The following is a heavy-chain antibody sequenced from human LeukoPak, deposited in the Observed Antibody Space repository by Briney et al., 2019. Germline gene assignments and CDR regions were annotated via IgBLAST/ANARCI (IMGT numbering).Heavy chain of an antibody. CDR3: VGQQLAPP. V-gene: IGHV3-7*01. Sequence: PGGSLRLSCAASGFAFSKYWMSWVRQAPGKGLEWVANIKEDGSIEDYADSVKGRFTVSRDNAKNSLYLQMNSLRVEDTAVYYCVGQQLAPPWGQGTLVTVSS. J-gene: IGHJ5*02. CDR1: GFAFSKYW. CDR2: IKEDGSIE. D-gene: IGHD5-24*01.